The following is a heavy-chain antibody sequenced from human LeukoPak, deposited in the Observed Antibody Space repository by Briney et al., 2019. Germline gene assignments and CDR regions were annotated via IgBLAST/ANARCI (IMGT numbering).Heavy chain of an antibody. CDR3: ASGGQWYYTNPHAFDI. V-gene: IGHV4-31*03. D-gene: IGHD2-15*01. Sequence: PSETLSLTCTVSGGSISSGGYYWSWIRQHPGKGLEWIGYIYYSGSTYYNPSLKSRVTISVDTSKNQFSLKLSSVTAADTAVYYCASGGQWYYTNPHAFDIWDQGTMVTVSS. CDR1: GGSISSGGYY. CDR2: IYYSGST. J-gene: IGHJ3*02.